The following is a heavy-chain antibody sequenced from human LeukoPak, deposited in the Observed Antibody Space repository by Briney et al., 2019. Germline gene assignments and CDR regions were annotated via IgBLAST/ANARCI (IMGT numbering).Heavy chain of an antibody. Sequence: PSETLSLTCTVSGGSISSYYWSWIRQPAGKGLEWIGRIYTSGSTNYNPSLKSRVTMSVDTSKNQFSLKLSPVTAADTAVYYCARGLGYCSGGSCYFGAFDIWGQGTMVTVSS. J-gene: IGHJ3*02. V-gene: IGHV4-4*07. D-gene: IGHD2-15*01. CDR3: ARGLGYCSGGSCYFGAFDI. CDR2: IYTSGST. CDR1: GGSISSYY.